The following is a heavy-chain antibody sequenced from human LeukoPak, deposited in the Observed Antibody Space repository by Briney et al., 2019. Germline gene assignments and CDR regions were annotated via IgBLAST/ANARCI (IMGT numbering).Heavy chain of an antibody. CDR2: ISGSGRST. J-gene: IGHJ1*01. CDR3: AKDPYTIFGVVTPFQH. CDR1: GFTFSSYA. D-gene: IGHD3-3*01. V-gene: IGHV3-23*01. Sequence: GGSLRLSCAASGFTFSSYAMSWVRQAPGKGLEWVSAISGSGRSTYYADSVKGRFTISRDNSKNTLYLQMNSLRAEHTAVYYCAKDPYTIFGVVTPFQHWGQGTLVTVSS.